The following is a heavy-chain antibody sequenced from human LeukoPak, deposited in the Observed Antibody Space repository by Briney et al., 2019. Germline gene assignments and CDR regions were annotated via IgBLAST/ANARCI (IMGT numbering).Heavy chain of an antibody. Sequence: SETLSLTCTVSGGSISSSSYYWGWIRQPPGMGLEWIGTIHYSGSTNYSPSLKCRVTMSVDTSKNQFSLRLSSVTAADTAVYYCAKHESLIAFDIWGQGTMVTVSS. V-gene: IGHV4-39*01. CDR3: AKHESLIAFDI. J-gene: IGHJ3*02. CDR1: GGSISSSSYY. CDR2: IHYSGST.